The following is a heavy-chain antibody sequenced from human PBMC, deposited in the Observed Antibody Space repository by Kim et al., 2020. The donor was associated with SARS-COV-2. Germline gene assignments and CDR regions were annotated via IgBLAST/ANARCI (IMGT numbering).Heavy chain of an antibody. CDR3: TKKYGSGRSRLPQDY. Sequence: ADSVKGRFIISRDNSRNTLYLQMNTLRTEDTALYYCTKKYGSGRSRLPQDYWGRGTLVTVSS. V-gene: IGHV3-23*01. D-gene: IGHD3-10*01. J-gene: IGHJ4*02.